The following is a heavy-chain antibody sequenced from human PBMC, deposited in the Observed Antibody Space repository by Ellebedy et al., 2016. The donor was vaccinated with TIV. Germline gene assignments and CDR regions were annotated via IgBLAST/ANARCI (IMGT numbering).Heavy chain of an antibody. CDR3: AREYDDYVWESYRHQYDGMEV. CDR1: GFTVSSYA. V-gene: IGHV3-30-3*01. Sequence: PGGSLRLSCAASGFTVSSYAMHWVRQAPGKGLEWVAVISYDGSNKYYADSVKGRFTISRDNSKNTLYLQMNSLRAEDTAVYHCAREYDDYVWESYRHQYDGMEVWGQGTTVTISS. CDR2: ISYDGSNK. J-gene: IGHJ6*02. D-gene: IGHD3-16*02.